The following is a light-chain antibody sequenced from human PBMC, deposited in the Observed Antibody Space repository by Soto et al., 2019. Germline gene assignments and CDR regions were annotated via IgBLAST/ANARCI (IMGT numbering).Light chain of an antibody. J-gene: IGKJ4*01. CDR3: QKYNSPSHT. CDR2: AAS. V-gene: IGKV1-27*01. CDR1: QTIRNY. Sequence: DIQMTQSPSSLSASVGDRVTITCRASQTIRNYLAWYQQKPGTVPKLLISAASTLQSGVPVRFSGSGSGTEFILPISSLQPEDVATYYCQKYNSPSHTFGGGTKVAIK.